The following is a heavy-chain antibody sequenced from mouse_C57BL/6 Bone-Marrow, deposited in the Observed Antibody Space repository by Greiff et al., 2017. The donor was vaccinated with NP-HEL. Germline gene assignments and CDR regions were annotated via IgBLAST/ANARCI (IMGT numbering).Heavy chain of an antibody. CDR3: AIRDYYGSRDWYFDV. V-gene: IGHV1-64*01. J-gene: IGHJ1*03. CDR1: GYTFTSYW. CDR2: IHPNSGST. Sequence: QVQLQQPGAELVKPGASVKLSCKASGYTFTSYWMHWVKQRPGQGLEWIGMIHPNSGSTNYNEKFKSKATLPVDKSSSTAYMQLSSLTSEDSAVYYCAIRDYYGSRDWYFDVWGTGTTVTVSS. D-gene: IGHD1-1*01.